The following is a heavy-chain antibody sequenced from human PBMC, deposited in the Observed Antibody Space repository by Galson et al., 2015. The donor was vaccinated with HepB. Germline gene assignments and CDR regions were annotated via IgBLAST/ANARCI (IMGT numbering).Heavy chain of an antibody. CDR3: ARGGIAAAGRVY. D-gene: IGHD6-13*01. Sequence: SVKVSCKASGYTFTSYAMYWVRQAPGQRLEWMGWINAGNGNTKYSQKFQGRVTITRDTSASTAYMELSSLRSEDTAVYYCARGGIAAAGRVYWGQGTLVTVSS. J-gene: IGHJ4*02. CDR1: GYTFTSYA. V-gene: IGHV1-3*01. CDR2: INAGNGNT.